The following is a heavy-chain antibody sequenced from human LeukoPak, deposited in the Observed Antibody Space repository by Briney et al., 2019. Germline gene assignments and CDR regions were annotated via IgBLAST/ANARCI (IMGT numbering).Heavy chain of an antibody. CDR1: GFTFDDYG. CDR2: VNWNGGST. D-gene: IGHD3-22*01. Sequence: GGSLRLSCAASGFTFDDYGMSWVRQAPGKGLEWISGVNWNGGSTGYADSVKGRFTISRDNSKNTLYLQMNSLRAEDTAVYYCAREIGYYFDSDDSRLRGRLDVWGKGTSVTVSS. J-gene: IGHJ6*04. V-gene: IGHV3-20*04. CDR3: AREIGYYFDSDDSRLRGRLDV.